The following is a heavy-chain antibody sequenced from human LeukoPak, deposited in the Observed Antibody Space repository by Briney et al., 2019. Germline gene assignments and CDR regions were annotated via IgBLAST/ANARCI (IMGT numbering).Heavy chain of an antibody. V-gene: IGHV1-2*02. Sequence: ASVKVSCKASEYAFIDYYMHWVRQAPGQGLEWMGWINPKSGGTDYAQKFQGRVTVTRDTSINTVHMELSRLKSDDTAVYYCARGGGSSGYPDYWGQGTLVTVSS. J-gene: IGHJ4*02. CDR1: EYAFIDYY. CDR3: ARGGGSSGYPDY. CDR2: INPKSGGT. D-gene: IGHD3-22*01.